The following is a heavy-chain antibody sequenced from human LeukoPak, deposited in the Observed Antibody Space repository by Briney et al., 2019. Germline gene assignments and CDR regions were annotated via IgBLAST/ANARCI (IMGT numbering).Heavy chain of an antibody. Sequence: GGSLRLSCAASGFTFDDYAMHWARQAPGKGLEWVSLISWDGGSTYYADSVKGRFTISRDNSKNSLYLQMNSLRAEDTALYYCAKDRGLRSGYDNWGQGTMVTVSS. D-gene: IGHD3-3*01. J-gene: IGHJ3*02. CDR2: ISWDGGST. CDR3: AKDRGLRSGYDN. V-gene: IGHV3-43D*03. CDR1: GFTFDDYA.